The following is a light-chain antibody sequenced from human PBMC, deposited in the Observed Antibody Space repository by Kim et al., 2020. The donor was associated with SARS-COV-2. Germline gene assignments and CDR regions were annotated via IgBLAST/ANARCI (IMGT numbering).Light chain of an antibody. CDR3: NSRDSSGNLVV. J-gene: IGLJ2*01. CDR2: GKN. V-gene: IGLV3-19*01. CDR1: SRRSYY. Sequence: WGQTGRITCQGDSRRSYYASWYQQKPRQAPVLVIYGKNNRPSGIPDRFSGSSSGNTASLTITGAQAEDEADYYCNSRDSSGNLVVFGGGTQLTVL.